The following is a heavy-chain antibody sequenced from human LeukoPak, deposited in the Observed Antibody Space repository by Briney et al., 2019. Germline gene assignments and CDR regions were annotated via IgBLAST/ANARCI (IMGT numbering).Heavy chain of an antibody. D-gene: IGHD3-22*01. J-gene: IGHJ6*02. V-gene: IGHV3-33*01. CDR2: IWYDGSNK. CDR3: ARDSYYYDSSGSYYYYYYGMDV. Sequence: GGSLRLSCAASGFTFSSYGMHWVRQAPGKGLEWVAVIWYDGSNKYYADSVKGRFTISRDNSKNTLYLQMNSLRAEDTAVYYCARDSYYYDSSGSYYYYYYGMDVWGQGTTVTVSS. CDR1: GFTFSSYG.